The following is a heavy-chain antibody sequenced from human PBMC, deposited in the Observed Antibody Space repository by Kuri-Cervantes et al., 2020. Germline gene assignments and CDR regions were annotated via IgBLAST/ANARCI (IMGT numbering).Heavy chain of an antibody. Sequence: GGSLRLSCKGSGYSFTSYWIGWVHQMPGKGLEWMGIIYPGDSDTRYSPSFQGQVTISADKSISTAYLQWSSLKASDTAMYYCARHFGSYYYYYYMDVWGKGTTVTVSS. J-gene: IGHJ6*03. V-gene: IGHV5-51*07. D-gene: IGHD3-3*01. CDR2: IYPGDSDT. CDR1: GYSFTSYW. CDR3: ARHFGSYYYYYYMDV.